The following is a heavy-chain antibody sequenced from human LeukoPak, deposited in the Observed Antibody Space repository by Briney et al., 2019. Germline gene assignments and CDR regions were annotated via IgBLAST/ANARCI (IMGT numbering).Heavy chain of an antibody. J-gene: IGHJ4*02. V-gene: IGHV3-33*01. CDR1: GFTFSTYG. D-gene: IGHD1-26*01. Sequence: GGSLRLSCAASGFTFSTYGMHWVRQAPGKGLEWVAVVWYDGTNIHYVDSVKGRFTISRDNTKSTLYLQMNSLTAEDTAVYYCARGGYSGTYFFDYWGQGTPVTVSS. CDR3: ARGGYSGTYFFDY. CDR2: VWYDGTNI.